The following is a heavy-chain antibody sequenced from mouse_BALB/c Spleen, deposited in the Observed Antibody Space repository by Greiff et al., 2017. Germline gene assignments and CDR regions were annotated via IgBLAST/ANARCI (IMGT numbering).Heavy chain of an antibody. CDR1: GYTFSSYW. D-gene: IGHD2-1*01. Sequence: QVQLKQSGAELMKPGASVKISCKATGYTFSSYWIEWVKQRPGHGLEWIGEILPGSGSTNYNEKFKGKATFTADTSSNTAYMQLSSLTSEDSAVYYCARGDGNYDGFDYYAMDYWGQGTSVTVSS. CDR2: ILPGSGST. V-gene: IGHV1-9*01. J-gene: IGHJ4*01. CDR3: ARGDGNYDGFDYYAMDY.